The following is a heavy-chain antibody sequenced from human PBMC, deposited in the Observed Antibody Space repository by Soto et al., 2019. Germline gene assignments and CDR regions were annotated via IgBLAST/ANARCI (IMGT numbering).Heavy chain of an antibody. D-gene: IGHD5-18*01. V-gene: IGHV1-2*02. Sequence: ASVKVSCKASGYTFTGYYMHWVRQAPGQGLEWMGWINPNSGGTNYAQKFQGRVTMTRDTSISTAYMELSRLRSDDTAVYYCARVDTARRQQPGYWGQGTLVTVSS. CDR2: INPNSGGT. J-gene: IGHJ4*02. CDR1: GYTFTGYY. CDR3: ARVDTARRQQPGY.